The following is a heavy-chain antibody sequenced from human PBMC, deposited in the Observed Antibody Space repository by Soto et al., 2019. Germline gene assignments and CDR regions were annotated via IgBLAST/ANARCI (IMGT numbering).Heavy chain of an antibody. CDR2: ISGNGSSA. D-gene: IGHD6-19*01. V-gene: IGHV3-23*01. J-gene: IGHJ5*02. CDR1: GFTFDTYA. Sequence: GGSLRLSCAASGFTFDTYAMRWVRQAPGKGLEWLLAISGNGSSAYYADSVKGRFTISRDNSKNTLYMQMNSLRAEDTAVYYCARRSRAYSSGWSDWFEPWGPGTLVTVSS. CDR3: ARRSRAYSSGWSDWFEP.